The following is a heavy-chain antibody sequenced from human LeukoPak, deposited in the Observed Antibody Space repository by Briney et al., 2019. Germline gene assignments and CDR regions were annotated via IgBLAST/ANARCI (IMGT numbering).Heavy chain of an antibody. J-gene: IGHJ4*02. D-gene: IGHD3-10*01. CDR3: ATLLLWFGEYDY. V-gene: IGHV3-48*01. CDR2: ISSSSTTI. Sequence: PGGSLRLSCAASGFTFTNYAMSWVRQAPWKGLEWISYISSSSTTIFYADSVKGRFTISRDNAKNTLYLQMNSLRAEDTAVYYCATLLLWFGEYDYWGQGTLVTVSS. CDR1: GFTFTNYA.